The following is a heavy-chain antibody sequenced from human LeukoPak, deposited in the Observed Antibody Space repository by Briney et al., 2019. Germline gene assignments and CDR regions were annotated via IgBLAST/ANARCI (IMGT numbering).Heavy chain of an antibody. CDR1: GFTVSSNY. J-gene: IGHJ2*01. Sequence: GGSLRLSCAASGFTVSSNYMSWVRQAPGKGLEWVSVIYSGGSTYYADSVKGRFTISRDNSKNTLYLQMNSLRAEDTAVYYCASYVRSYRYFDLWGRGTLVTVSS. CDR3: ASYVRSYRYFDL. CDR2: IYSGGST. D-gene: IGHD3-16*01. V-gene: IGHV3-53*01.